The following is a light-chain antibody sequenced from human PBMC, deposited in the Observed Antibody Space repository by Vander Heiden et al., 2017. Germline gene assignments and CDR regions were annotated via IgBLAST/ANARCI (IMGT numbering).Light chain of an antibody. CDR3: QQCYSTPYT. J-gene: IGKJ2*01. V-gene: IGKV4-1*01. CDR1: QSVLYSSNNNNN. Sequence: DIVMTQSPDSLTVSLGERATINCKSSQSVLYSSNNNNNLAWYQQKPGQPPKLLIYWASTRESGVSDRLSGSGSGTDFTLTISSLQAEDVAVYYCQQCYSTPYTFGQGTKLEIK. CDR2: WAS.